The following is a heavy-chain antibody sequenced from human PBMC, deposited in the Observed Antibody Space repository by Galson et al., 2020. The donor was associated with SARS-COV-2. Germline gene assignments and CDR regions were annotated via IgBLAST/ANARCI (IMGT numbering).Heavy chain of an antibody. CDR3: ARELPIPVRSSSCLDY. CDR1: GFTFSSYG. V-gene: IGHV3-33*01. J-gene: IGHJ4*02. D-gene: IGHD6-13*01. Sequence: GGSLRLSCAASGFTFSSYGMHWVRQAPGKGLEWVAVIWYDGSNKYYADSVKGRFTISRDNSKNTLYLQMNSLRAEDTAVYYCARELPIPVRSSSCLDYWGQGTLVTVSS. CDR2: IWYDGSNK.